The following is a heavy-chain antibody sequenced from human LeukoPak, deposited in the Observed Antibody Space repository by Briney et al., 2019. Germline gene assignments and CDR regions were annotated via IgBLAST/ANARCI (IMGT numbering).Heavy chain of an antibody. D-gene: IGHD2-21*02. Sequence: GGSLTLSCTASGFTFSSYSMNWVRQAPGKGLEWVSSISTSSGYKYYAHSVKGRFTISKDNAKNSLYLQMNSLRDEDTAVYYCARDESRGNVVTAPDYWGQGTLVTVSS. CDR1: GFTFSSYS. J-gene: IGHJ4*02. CDR3: ARDESRGNVVTAPDY. V-gene: IGHV3-21*01. CDR2: ISTSSGYK.